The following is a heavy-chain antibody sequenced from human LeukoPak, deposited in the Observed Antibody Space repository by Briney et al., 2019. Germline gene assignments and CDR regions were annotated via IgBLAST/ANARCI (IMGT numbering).Heavy chain of an antibody. CDR2: ISGDGGST. D-gene: IGHD5-12*01. CDR1: GFTFDDYA. J-gene: IGHJ3*02. Sequence: GGSLRLSCAASGFTFDDYAMHWVRHAPGKGLEWVSLISGDGGSTYYADSVKGRFTISRDNSKNSLYLQMNSLRTEDTALYYCAKDISGSVTGWAGDAFDIWGQGTMVTVSS. CDR3: AKDISGSVTGWAGDAFDI. V-gene: IGHV3-43*02.